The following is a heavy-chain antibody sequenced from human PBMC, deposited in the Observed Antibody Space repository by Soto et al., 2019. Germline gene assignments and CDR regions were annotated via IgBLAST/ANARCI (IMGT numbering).Heavy chain of an antibody. CDR2: IYYSGST. J-gene: IGHJ6*02. V-gene: IGHV4-39*01. CDR3: ASRVVAATIFYYYYGMDV. D-gene: IGHD2-15*01. CDR1: GGSISSSSYY. Sequence: PSETLSLTCTVSGGSISSSSYYWGWIRQPPGKGLEWIGSIYYSGSTYYNPSLKSRVTISVDTSKNQFSLKLSSVTAADTAVYYCASRVVAATIFYYYYGMDVWGQGTTVTVSS.